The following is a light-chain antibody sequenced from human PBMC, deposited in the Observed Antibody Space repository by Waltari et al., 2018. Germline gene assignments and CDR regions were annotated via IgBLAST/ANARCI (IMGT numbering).Light chain of an antibody. CDR3: SSYTRGRTYV. Sequence: QSALTQPASVSGSPGQSLAIPCSGRSTDIGAHAFVSWYQQHPGKAPKLIIFDVSSRPSGISYRFSGSKFGNTASLTISGLQAEDEADYFCSSYTRGRTYVFGSGTKVTVL. J-gene: IGLJ1*01. CDR1: STDIGAHAF. CDR2: DVS. V-gene: IGLV2-14*03.